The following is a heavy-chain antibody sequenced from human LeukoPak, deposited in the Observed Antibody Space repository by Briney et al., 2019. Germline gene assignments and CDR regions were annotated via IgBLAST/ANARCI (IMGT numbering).Heavy chain of an antibody. Sequence: GGSLRLSCAASGFTFISYGMHWVRQAPGKGLEWGTVISYDGSNKYYADSVKGRFTISRDNSKNTLYLQMNSLRAEDTAVYYCAKDRTGGSLRIPDYWGQGTLVTVSS. J-gene: IGHJ4*02. CDR3: AKDRTGGSLRIPDY. D-gene: IGHD1-1*01. CDR2: ISYDGSNK. V-gene: IGHV3-30*18. CDR1: GFTFISYG.